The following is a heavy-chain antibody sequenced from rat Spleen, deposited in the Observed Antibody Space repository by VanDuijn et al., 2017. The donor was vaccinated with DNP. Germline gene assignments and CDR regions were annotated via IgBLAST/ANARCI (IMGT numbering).Heavy chain of an antibody. J-gene: IGHJ2*01. CDR1: GFTFSNYG. CDR2: ISTSGGST. Sequence: EVQLVESGGDLVQPGRSLKLSCAASGFTFSNYGMAWVRQAPKKGLEWVATISTSGGSTYYRDSVKGRFAISRDNAKSTLYLQMESLRSEDTATYYCTRLDYWGQGVMVTVSS. CDR3: TRLDY. V-gene: IGHV5S13*01.